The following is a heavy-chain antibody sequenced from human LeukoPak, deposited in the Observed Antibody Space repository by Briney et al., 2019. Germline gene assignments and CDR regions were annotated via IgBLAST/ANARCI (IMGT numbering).Heavy chain of an antibody. CDR3: ARDRTPQYQLLHSRTSSFDP. CDR1: GFTFSSYS. CDR2: ISSSSSFI. Sequence: PGGSLRLSCAASGFTFSSYSMNWVRQAPGKGLEWVSSISSSSSFIYYADSVKGRFTISRDNAKNSLYLQMNSLRAEDTAVYYCARDRTPQYQLLHSRTSSFDPWGQGTLVTVSS. V-gene: IGHV3-21*01. D-gene: IGHD2-2*01. J-gene: IGHJ5*02.